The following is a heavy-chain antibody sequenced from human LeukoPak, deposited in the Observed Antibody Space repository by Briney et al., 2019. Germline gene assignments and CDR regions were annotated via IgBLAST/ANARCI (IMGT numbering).Heavy chain of an antibody. CDR3: AREEYYSL. CDR2: IYFTGRT. J-gene: IGHJ4*02. V-gene: IGHV4-61*01. D-gene: IGHD3-10*01. Sequence: PSETLSLTCSVSGGSFNIDSYYWSWIRQPPKKGLEWIGYIYFTGRTKYNPSLKSRVTISLDTSKNQFSLKMSSVIAADTAVYYCAREEYYSLWGQGTLVTVSS. CDR1: GGSFNIDSYY.